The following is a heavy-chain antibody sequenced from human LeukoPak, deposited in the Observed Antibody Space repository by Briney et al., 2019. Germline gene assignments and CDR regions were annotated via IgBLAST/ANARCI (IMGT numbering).Heavy chain of an antibody. CDR1: GGSISSYY. CDR2: IYTSGST. J-gene: IGHJ6*02. Sequence: SETLSLTCTVSGGSISSYYWSWIRQPAGKGLEWIGRIYTSGSTNYNPSLKSRVTMSVDTSKNQFSLKLSSVTAADAAVYYCARDAGTSYHYYYYYGMDVWGQGTTVTVSS. CDR3: ARDAGTSYHYYYYYGMDV. D-gene: IGHD1-1*01. V-gene: IGHV4-4*07.